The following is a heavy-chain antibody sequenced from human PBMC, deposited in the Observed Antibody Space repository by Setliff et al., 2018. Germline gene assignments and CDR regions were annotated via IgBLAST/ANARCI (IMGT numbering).Heavy chain of an antibody. J-gene: IGHJ3*02. CDR3: ARVGGYASAWHGIEAFDI. V-gene: IGHV1-2*02. CDR2: INANTGGT. CDR1: GYIFTNYY. D-gene: IGHD6-19*01. Sequence: ASVKVSCKTSGYIFTNYYIHWVRQAPGQGLEWMGWINANTGGTREVQNFQGRVTMTRDTSIDTAYMEVNRLTYDDTAVYYCARVGGYASAWHGIEAFDIWGQGTKVTVSS.